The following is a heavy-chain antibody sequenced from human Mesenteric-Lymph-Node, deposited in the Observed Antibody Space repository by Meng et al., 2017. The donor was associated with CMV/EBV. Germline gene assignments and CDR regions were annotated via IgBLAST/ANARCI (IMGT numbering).Heavy chain of an antibody. CDR2: MNPNSGNT. J-gene: IGHJ6*02. V-gene: IGHV1-8*01. D-gene: IGHD3-3*01. CDR1: GYTFTNYD. CDR3: ARPRYDFWSGTDYYGMDV. Sequence: ASVKVSCKDSGYTFTNYDINCVRQATGQGLEWMGWMNPNSGNTGYAQKFQGRVTMTRNTSISTAYMELSSLRSEDTAVYYCARPRYDFWSGTDYYGMDVWGQGTTVTVSS.